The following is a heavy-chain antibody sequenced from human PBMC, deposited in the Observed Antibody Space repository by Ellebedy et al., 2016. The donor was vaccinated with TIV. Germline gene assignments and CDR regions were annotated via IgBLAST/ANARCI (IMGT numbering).Heavy chain of an antibody. Sequence: SETLSLXCTVSGASVNSVNYYWTWIRQPPGKGLECIGYIYYRGSTTYSPSLKSRVTISVDKAKNQFSLKLSSVMAADTAVYYCARPREERDYYDTGAYQQFFQHWGQGTHVTVSS. CDR3: ARPREERDYYDTGAYQQFFQH. D-gene: IGHD3-22*01. V-gene: IGHV4-61*01. CDR2: IYYRGST. CDR1: GASVNSVNYY. J-gene: IGHJ1*01.